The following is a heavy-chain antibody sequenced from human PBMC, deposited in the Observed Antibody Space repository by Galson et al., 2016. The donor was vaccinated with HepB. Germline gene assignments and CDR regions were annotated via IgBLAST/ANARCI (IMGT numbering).Heavy chain of an antibody. Sequence: SVKVSCKASGYTFTGYYMHWVRQAPGQGLEWMGWINPNSGGTNYAQKFQGWVTMTRDTSISTAYMELSRLRSDYTAVYYCAREGGYSSSSGYFYYGMDVWGQGTTVTVAS. CDR1: GYTFTGYY. CDR2: INPNSGGT. V-gene: IGHV1-2*04. J-gene: IGHJ6*02. CDR3: AREGGYSSSSGYFYYGMDV. D-gene: IGHD6-6*01.